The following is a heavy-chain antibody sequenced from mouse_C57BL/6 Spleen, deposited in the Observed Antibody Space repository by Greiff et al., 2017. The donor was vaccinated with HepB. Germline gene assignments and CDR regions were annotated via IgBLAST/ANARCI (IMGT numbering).Heavy chain of an antibody. CDR1: GYTFTDYE. Sequence: QVQLKESGAELVRPGASVTLSCKASGYTFTDYEMHWVKQTPVHGLEWIGAIDPETGGTAYNQKFKGKAILTADKSSSTAYMGLRSLTSEDSAVYYCTRDYSNSYFDYWGQGTTLTVSS. V-gene: IGHV1-15*01. D-gene: IGHD2-5*01. CDR3: TRDYSNSYFDY. J-gene: IGHJ2*01. CDR2: IDPETGGT.